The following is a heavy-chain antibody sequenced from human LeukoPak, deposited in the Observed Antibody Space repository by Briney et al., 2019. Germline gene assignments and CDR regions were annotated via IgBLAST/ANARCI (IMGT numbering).Heavy chain of an antibody. Sequence: GGSLRLSCVGSGFNFCIYSINWVRQAPGKGLEWLSFISSSSTAIYYADSVKGRFTVSRDNAKNSAYLQMNSLRADDTAVYYCARRTAAAEIDYWGQGTLVTVSS. CDR1: GFNFCIYS. CDR2: ISSSSTAI. J-gene: IGHJ4*02. V-gene: IGHV3-48*01. D-gene: IGHD6-25*01. CDR3: ARRTAAAEIDY.